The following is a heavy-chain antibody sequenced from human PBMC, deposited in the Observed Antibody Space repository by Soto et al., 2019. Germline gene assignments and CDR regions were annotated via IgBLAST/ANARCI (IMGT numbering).Heavy chain of an antibody. CDR3: ARAIRGGSGYYFDY. J-gene: IGHJ4*02. V-gene: IGHV3-13*01. CDR1: GFTFSSYD. CDR2: IGTAGDT. D-gene: IGHD3-22*01. Sequence: GGSLRLSCAASGFTFSSYDMHWVRQATGKGLEWVSAIGTAGDTYYPGSVKGRFTISRENAKNSLYLQMNSLRAGDTAVYYCARAIRGGSGYYFDYWGQGTLVTVSS.